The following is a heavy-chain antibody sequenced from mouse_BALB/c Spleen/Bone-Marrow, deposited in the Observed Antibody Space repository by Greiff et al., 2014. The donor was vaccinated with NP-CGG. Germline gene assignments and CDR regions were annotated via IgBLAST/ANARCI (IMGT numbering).Heavy chain of an antibody. J-gene: IGHJ4*01. CDR1: GFTFSSFG. CDR3: ARSNYVGYYAMDY. CDR2: ISSDSSTI. D-gene: IGHD1-1*01. Sequence: EVQLQQSGGGLVQPGGSRKLSCAASGFTFSSFGIHWVRQAPEKGLEWVAYISSDSSTIYYADTVKGRFTISRDNPKNTLFLRMTSLRSEDTAMYYCARSNYVGYYAMDYWGQGTSVTVS. V-gene: IGHV5-17*02.